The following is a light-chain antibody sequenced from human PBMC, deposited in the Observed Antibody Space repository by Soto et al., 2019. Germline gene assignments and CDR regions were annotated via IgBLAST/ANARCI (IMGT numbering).Light chain of an antibody. V-gene: IGKV3-20*01. Sequence: EIVFTQSPGTLSFSPGERATLSCRASQSVSSYLAWYQQKPGQAPRLLIYGASSRATGIPDRFSGSGSGTDFTLTISRLEPEDFAVYYCQQYGDTPRTFGQGTKVDIK. CDR1: QSVSSY. CDR2: GAS. J-gene: IGKJ1*01. CDR3: QQYGDTPRT.